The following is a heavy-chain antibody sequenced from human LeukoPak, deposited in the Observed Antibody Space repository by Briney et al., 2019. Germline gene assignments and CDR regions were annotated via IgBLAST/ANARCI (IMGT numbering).Heavy chain of an antibody. CDR1: GFTLSLYG. D-gene: IGHD6-6*01. CDR3: VRDPSSVRLPFGS. Sequence: GWSLRLSCAVSGFTLSLYGMNWVRQAPGKGLEWISHISASSSGIFYADSVKGRFITSRDNTRSSLYLQMNGLRAEDTAVYYCVRDPSSVRLPFGSWGQGTLVTVSS. CDR2: ISASSSGI. V-gene: IGHV3-48*01. J-gene: IGHJ4*02.